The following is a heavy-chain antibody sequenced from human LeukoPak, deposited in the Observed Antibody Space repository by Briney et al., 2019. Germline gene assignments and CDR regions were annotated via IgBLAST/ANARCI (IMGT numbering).Heavy chain of an antibody. V-gene: IGHV1-18*01. CDR2: ISAYNGNT. D-gene: IGHD2-15*01. Sequence: GASVKVSCKASGYTFTSYGNSWVRQAPGQGLEWMGWISAYNGNTNYAQKLQGRVTMTTDTSTSTAYMELRSLRSDDTAVYYCARAWCSGGSCLDNDYWGQGTLVTVSP. CDR3: ARAWCSGGSCLDNDY. J-gene: IGHJ4*02. CDR1: GYTFTSYG.